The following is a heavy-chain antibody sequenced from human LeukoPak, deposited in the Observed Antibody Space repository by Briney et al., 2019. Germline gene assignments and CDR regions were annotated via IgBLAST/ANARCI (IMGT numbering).Heavy chain of an antibody. Sequence: SEALSLTCAVYGGSFSGYYWSWIRQPPGKGLEWIGEINHSGSTNYNPSLKSRVTISVDTSKNQFSLKLSSVTAADTAVYYCATLPFDPWGQGTLVTVSS. CDR1: GGSFSGYY. CDR2: INHSGST. J-gene: IGHJ5*02. CDR3: ATLPFDP. V-gene: IGHV4-34*01.